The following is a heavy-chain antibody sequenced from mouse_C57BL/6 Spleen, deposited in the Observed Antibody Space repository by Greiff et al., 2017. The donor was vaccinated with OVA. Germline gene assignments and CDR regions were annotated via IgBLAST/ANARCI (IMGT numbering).Heavy chain of an antibody. D-gene: IGHD3-3*01. J-gene: IGHJ4*01. V-gene: IGHV1-69*01. Sequence: QVQLQQPGAELVMPGASVKLSCTASGYTFTSYWMHWVKQRPGQGLEWIGVIDPSDSYTNYNQKFKGKSTLTVDKSTSTGYMQISSLTSEDSAVYYCAKERDVGMDYWGQGTSVTVSS. CDR3: AKERDVGMDY. CDR2: IDPSDSYT. CDR1: GYTFTSYW.